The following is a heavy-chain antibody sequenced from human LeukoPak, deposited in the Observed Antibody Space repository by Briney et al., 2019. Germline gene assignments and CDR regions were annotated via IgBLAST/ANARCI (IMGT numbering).Heavy chain of an antibody. D-gene: IGHD4-23*01. CDR1: EFTFSSYS. V-gene: IGHV3-48*04. Sequence: GGSLRLSCAASEFTFSSYSMSWVRQAPGKGLEGVSYISSTASSIYYADSVKGRFTISRDNAKNSLYLQMNSLRAGDTAVYYCARDVTYHGGDWFDPWGQGTLVTVSS. CDR3: ARDVTYHGGDWFDP. CDR2: ISSTASSI. J-gene: IGHJ5*02.